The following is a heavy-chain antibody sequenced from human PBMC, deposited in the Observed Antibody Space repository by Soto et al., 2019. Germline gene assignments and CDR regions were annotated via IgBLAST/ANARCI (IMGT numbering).Heavy chain of an antibody. CDR3: ARVGYCSSTSCHAKYYYGMDV. Sequence: ASVKVSCKASGYTFTSYGISWVRQAPGQGHEWMGWISAYNGNTNYAQKLQGRVTMTTDTSTSTAYMELRSLRSDDTAVYYCARVGYCSSTSCHAKYYYGMDVWGQGTTVTVSS. CDR1: GYTFTSYG. D-gene: IGHD2-2*01. CDR2: ISAYNGNT. J-gene: IGHJ6*02. V-gene: IGHV1-18*01.